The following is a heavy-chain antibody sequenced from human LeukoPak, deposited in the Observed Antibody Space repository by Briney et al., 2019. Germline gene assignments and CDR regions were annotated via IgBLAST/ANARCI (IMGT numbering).Heavy chain of an antibody. D-gene: IGHD3-10*01. V-gene: IGHV5-10-1*01. CDR2: IDPSDSYT. Sequence: GESLRISWKGSGYSFTSYWISWVRQMPGKGLEWMGRIDPSDSYTNYSPSFQGHVTISADKSISTAYLQWSSLKASDTAMYYCARRRGITMVRGVIKFDAFDIWGQGTMVTVSS. J-gene: IGHJ3*02. CDR1: GYSFTSYW. CDR3: ARRRGITMVRGVIKFDAFDI.